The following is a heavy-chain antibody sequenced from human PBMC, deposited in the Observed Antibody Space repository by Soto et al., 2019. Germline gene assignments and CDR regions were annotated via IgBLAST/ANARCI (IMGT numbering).Heavy chain of an antibody. CDR2: INAGNGNT. J-gene: IGHJ6*02. V-gene: IGHV1-3*01. D-gene: IGHD3-22*01. CDR3: AGPLSGESGYSYYYYGMDV. Sequence: ASVKVSCKASGYTFTSYAIHWVRQAPGQRLEWMGWINAGNGNTKYSQKFQGRVTITRDTSASTAYMELSSLRSEDTAVYYCAGPLSGESGYSYYYYGMDVWGQGTTVTVSS. CDR1: GYTFTSYA.